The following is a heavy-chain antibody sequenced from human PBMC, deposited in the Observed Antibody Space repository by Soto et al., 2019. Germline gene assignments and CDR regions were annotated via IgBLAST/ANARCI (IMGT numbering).Heavy chain of an antibody. CDR2: IYPGDSDT. D-gene: IGHD3-22*01. V-gene: IGHV5-51*01. CDR3: ARHYIILGFYYDSSGYPRWDYYYGMDV. CDR1: GYSFTSYW. J-gene: IGHJ6*02. Sequence: GESLKISCKGSGYSFTSYWIGWVRQMPGKGLEWMGIIYPGDSDTRYSPSFQGQVTISADKSISTAYLQWSSLKASDTAMYYCARHYIILGFYYDSSGYPRWDYYYGMDVWGQGTTVTVSS.